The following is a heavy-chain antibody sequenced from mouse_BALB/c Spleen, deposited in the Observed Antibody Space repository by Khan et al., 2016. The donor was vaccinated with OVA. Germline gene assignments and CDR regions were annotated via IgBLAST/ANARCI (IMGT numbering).Heavy chain of an antibody. V-gene: IGHV2-9*02. CDR2: IWAGGST. Sequence: QMQLEESGPGLVAPSQSLSLTCTVSGFSLTSYGVHWVRQPPGKGLVWLGIIWAGGSTTYNSPLMSRLSISNDNSTSHVFLKMNRLQTDDTAMYYCARGTTATAYWGQGTLVTVSA. D-gene: IGHD1-2*01. CDR3: ARGTTATAY. J-gene: IGHJ3*01. CDR1: GFSLTSYG.